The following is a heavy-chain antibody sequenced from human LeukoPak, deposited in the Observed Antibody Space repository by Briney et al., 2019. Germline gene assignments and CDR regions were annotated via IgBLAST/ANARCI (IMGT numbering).Heavy chain of an antibody. Sequence: GGSLRLSCAASGFTFSSYAMHWVRQAPGKGLEWVAVISYDGSNKYYADSVKGRFTISRDNSKNTLYLQMNSLRAEDTAVYYCANANPLDYGADYYYYGMDVWGQGTTVTVSS. CDR1: GFTFSSYA. V-gene: IGHV3-30-3*01. J-gene: IGHJ6*02. CDR2: ISYDGSNK. D-gene: IGHD4-17*01. CDR3: ANANPLDYGADYYYYGMDV.